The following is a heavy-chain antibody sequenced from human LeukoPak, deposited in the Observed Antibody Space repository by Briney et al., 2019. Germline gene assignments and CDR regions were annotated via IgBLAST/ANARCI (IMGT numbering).Heavy chain of an antibody. D-gene: IGHD3-10*02. CDR1: GFTFSSYS. CDR2: ISGSGTST. Sequence: GGSLRLSCAASGFTFSSYSMNWVRQAPGKGLEWVSAISGSGTSTYYADSVKGRFTISRDNAKNSLYLQMNSLRAEDTAVYYCAELGITMIGGVWGKGTTVTISS. CDR3: AELGITMIGGV. J-gene: IGHJ6*04. V-gene: IGHV3-21*01.